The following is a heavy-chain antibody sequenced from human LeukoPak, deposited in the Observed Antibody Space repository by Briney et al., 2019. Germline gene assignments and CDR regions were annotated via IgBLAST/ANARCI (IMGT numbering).Heavy chain of an antibody. CDR3: VRDPLVATWNHTGY. CDR1: EFTFSNYW. J-gene: IGHJ4*02. D-gene: IGHD1-14*01. CDR2: IKQDGSKK. Sequence: GGSLRLSCAASEFTFSNYWMSWVRQAPGKGLEWVANIKQDGSKKYYVDSVKGRFTISRDNAKNSLYPQMNSLRAEDTAVYFCVRDPLVATWNHTGYWGQGTLVTVSS. V-gene: IGHV3-7*01.